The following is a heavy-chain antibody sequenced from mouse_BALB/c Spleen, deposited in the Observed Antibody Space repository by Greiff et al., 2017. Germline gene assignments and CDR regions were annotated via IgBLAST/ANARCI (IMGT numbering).Heavy chain of an antibody. CDR1: GYTFTSYW. V-gene: IGHV1S41*01. CDR2: IAPGSGST. D-gene: IGHD1-1*01. J-gene: IGHJ4*01. Sequence: DLVKPGASVKLSCKASGYTFTSYWINWINQRPGQGLEWIGRIAPGSGSTYYNELFKGKATLTVDTSSSTAYIQLSSLASEDSAVYFCARSYGSSYYAMDYWGQGTSVTVSA. CDR3: ARSYGSSYYAMDY.